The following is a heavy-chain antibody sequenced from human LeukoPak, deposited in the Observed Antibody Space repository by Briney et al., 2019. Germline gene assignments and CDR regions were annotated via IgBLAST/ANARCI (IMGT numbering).Heavy chain of an antibody. J-gene: IGHJ4*02. CDR1: GITVIDSY. Sequence: GWSLRLSCAASGITVIDSYLSWVRQAPGKGLEWVSVIYSGGATYYADSVKGRFTISRESSTNTVYLQMNNLRAEDTAVYYCARDNPHYTGSGMADYWGQGTLVTVSS. CDR3: ARDNPHYTGSGMADY. D-gene: IGHD3-10*01. V-gene: IGHV3-66*01. CDR2: IYSGGAT.